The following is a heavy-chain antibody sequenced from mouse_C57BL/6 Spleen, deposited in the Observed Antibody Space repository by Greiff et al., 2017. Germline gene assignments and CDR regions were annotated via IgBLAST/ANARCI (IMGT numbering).Heavy chain of an antibody. Sequence: VQLQQSGPELVKPGASVKISCKASGYAFSSSWMNWVKQRPGKGLEWIGRIYPGDGDTNYNGKFKGKATLTADKSSSTAYMQLSRLTSEDSAVYFCARSYGSSSYYFDYWGQGTTLTVSS. V-gene: IGHV1-82*01. D-gene: IGHD1-1*01. CDR3: ARSYGSSSYYFDY. CDR2: IYPGDGDT. CDR1: GYAFSSSW. J-gene: IGHJ2*01.